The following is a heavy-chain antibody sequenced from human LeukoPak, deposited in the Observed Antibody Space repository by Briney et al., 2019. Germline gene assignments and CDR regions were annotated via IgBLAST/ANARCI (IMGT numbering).Heavy chain of an antibody. V-gene: IGHV4-38-2*01. CDR2: IYHSGST. J-gene: IGHJ3*02. D-gene: IGHD3-10*01. CDR3: ARQNYYGSGRSGAFDI. Sequence: PSETLSLTCAVSGYSISSGYYWGWIRQPPGKGLEWIGSIYHSGSTYYNPSLKSRVTISVDTSKNQFSLKLSSVTAADTAVYYCARQNYYGSGRSGAFDIWGQGTMVTVSS. CDR1: GYSISSGYY.